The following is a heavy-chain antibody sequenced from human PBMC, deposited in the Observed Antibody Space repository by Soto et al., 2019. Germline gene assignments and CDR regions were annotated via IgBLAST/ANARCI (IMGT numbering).Heavy chain of an antibody. CDR3: ARDSYYDILTGYSKNAFDI. D-gene: IGHD3-9*01. CDR1: GYTFTGHY. J-gene: IGHJ3*02. V-gene: IGHV1-2*02. Sequence: QVQVVQSGAEVKKPGASVKVSCKASGYTFTGHYMHWVRQAPGQGLEWMGWINPNSGGTYYAQKFHGRVTITRDTSITTVYIELTSLRSDDTAVYYCARDSYYDILTGYSKNAFDIWGQGTVVTVSP. CDR2: INPNSGGT.